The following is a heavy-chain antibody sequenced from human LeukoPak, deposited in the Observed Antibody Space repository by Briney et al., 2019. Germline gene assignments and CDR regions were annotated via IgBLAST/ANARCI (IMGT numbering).Heavy chain of an antibody. J-gene: IGHJ4*02. CDR1: GFIFKKYW. V-gene: IGHV3-7*03. Sequence: GESLRLSCAASGFIFKKYWMNWVRQVPGKGLECLANIKEDGSETYYADSVKGRFTISRDNSKNILYLQMNSLTAEDTAVYWCAKDPINWGSIYFDCWGQGTLVTASS. CDR3: AKDPINWGSIYFDC. D-gene: IGHD7-27*01. CDR2: IKEDGSET.